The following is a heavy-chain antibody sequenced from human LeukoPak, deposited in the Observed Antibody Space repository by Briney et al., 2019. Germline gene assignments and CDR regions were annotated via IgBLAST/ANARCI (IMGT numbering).Heavy chain of an antibody. D-gene: IGHD3-10*01. CDR2: IYPGDFDT. Sequence: GESLKISCKGSGYSFTIYWIGWVRQMPGKGLEWMGIIYPGDFDTRYSPSFQGQVTISADKSISTAYLQWNSLKASDTAMYCCARRRGYGSGSYSFDYWGQGTLVTVSS. V-gene: IGHV5-51*01. CDR3: ARRRGYGSGSYSFDY. J-gene: IGHJ4*02. CDR1: GYSFTIYW.